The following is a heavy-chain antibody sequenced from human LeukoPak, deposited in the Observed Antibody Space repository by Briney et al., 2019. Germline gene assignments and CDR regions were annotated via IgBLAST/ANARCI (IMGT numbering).Heavy chain of an antibody. V-gene: IGHV3-30*04. CDR2: ISYDGSNK. CDR3: ARDGYSSGWYVGWFDP. CDR1: GFTFSSYA. Sequence: PGGSLRLSCAASGFTFSSYAMHWVRQAPGKGLEWVAVISYDGSNKYYADSVKGRFTISRDNSKNTLYLQMNSLRAEDTAVYYCARDGYSSGWYVGWFDPRGQGTLVTVSS. D-gene: IGHD6-19*01. J-gene: IGHJ5*02.